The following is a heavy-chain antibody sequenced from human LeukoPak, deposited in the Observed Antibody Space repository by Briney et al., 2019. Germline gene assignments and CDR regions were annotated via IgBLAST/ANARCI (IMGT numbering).Heavy chain of an antibody. J-gene: IGHJ4*02. CDR1: GYTFTGYN. Sequence: ASVKVSCKASGYTFTGYNMHWVRQAPGQGLEWMGWINPNSGGTNYAQKFQGRVTMTRDTSSSTAYMELSRLRSDDTAVYYCAREGGHLAAAGIGDYWGQGTLVTVSS. D-gene: IGHD6-13*01. CDR3: AREGGHLAAAGIGDY. V-gene: IGHV1-2*02. CDR2: INPNSGGT.